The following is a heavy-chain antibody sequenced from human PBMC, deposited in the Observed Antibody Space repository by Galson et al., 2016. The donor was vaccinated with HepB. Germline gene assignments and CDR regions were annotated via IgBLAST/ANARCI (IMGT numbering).Heavy chain of an antibody. V-gene: IGHV3-23*01. Sequence: SLRLSCAASGFTFSRYAMSWVRQAPGKGLEWVSGVSGGGGSTYYPDSVKGRFTISRDNSKNTLFLQINSPRADDTAVYYCAKGFTYYGSGTYGFDYWGHGTLVTVSS. CDR2: VSGGGGST. D-gene: IGHD3-10*01. J-gene: IGHJ4*01. CDR3: AKGFTYYGSGTYGFDY. CDR1: GFTFSRYA.